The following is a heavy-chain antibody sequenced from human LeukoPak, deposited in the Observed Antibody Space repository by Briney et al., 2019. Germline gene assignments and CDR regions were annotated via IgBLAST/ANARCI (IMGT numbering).Heavy chain of an antibody. CDR3: ATTGGVGSNPYYYYYGMDV. D-gene: IGHD3-10*01. V-gene: IGHV3-53*01. Sequence: PGGSLRLSCAASGFTVSSNYMSWVRQAPGKGLEWVSVIYSGGSTYYADSVKGRFTISRDNSKNTLYLQTNSLRAEDTAVYYCATTGGVGSNPYYYYYGMDVWGQGTTVTVSS. CDR2: IYSGGST. J-gene: IGHJ6*02. CDR1: GFTVSSNY.